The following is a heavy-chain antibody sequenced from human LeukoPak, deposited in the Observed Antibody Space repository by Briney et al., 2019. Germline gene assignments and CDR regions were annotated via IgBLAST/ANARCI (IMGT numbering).Heavy chain of an antibody. J-gene: IGHJ5*02. CDR1: GFTFSSYS. D-gene: IGHD3-10*01. Sequence: GGSLRLSCAASGFTFSSYSMNWARQAPGKGLEWVSYISSSSSTIYYADSVKGRFTISRDNAKNSLYLQMNSLRAEDTAVYYCARGYGSDPRVEFDPWGQGTLVTISS. CDR3: ARGYGSDPRVEFDP. V-gene: IGHV3-48*01. CDR2: ISSSSSTI.